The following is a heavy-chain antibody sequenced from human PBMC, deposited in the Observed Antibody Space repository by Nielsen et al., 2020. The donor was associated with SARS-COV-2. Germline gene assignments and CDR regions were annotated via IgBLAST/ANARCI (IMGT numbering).Heavy chain of an antibody. V-gene: IGHV4-31*03. CDR2: IYYSGST. CDR3: ARTLDMTTNAFPH. D-gene: IGHD4-11*01. CDR1: GGSISSGGYY. Sequence: SETLSLTCTVSGGSISSGGYYWSWIRQHPGKGLEWIGYIYYSGSTYSNPSLDSRVTMSVDTSKNQFSLKLSSVTAADTAVYYCARTLDMTTNAFPHWGQGTVVTVSS. J-gene: IGHJ3*01.